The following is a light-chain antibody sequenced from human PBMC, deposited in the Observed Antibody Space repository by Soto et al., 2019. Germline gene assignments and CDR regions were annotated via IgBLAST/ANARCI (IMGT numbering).Light chain of an antibody. Sequence: QSVLTQPASVSGSPGQSITICCTGTSSDVGGYNFVSWYQQHPDKAPKLMIYDVTNRPSGVSNRFSGSKSGNTASLTISGLQAEDEADYYCSSYTRISTYVFGTGTKVT. CDR2: DVT. V-gene: IGLV2-14*01. CDR3: SSYTRISTYV. CDR1: SSDVGGYNF. J-gene: IGLJ1*01.